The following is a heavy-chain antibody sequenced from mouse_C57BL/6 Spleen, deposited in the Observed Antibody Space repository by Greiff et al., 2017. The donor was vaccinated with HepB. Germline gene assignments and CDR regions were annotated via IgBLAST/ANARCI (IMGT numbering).Heavy chain of an antibody. V-gene: IGHV5-17*01. CDR2: ISSGSSTI. Sequence: EVQGVESGGGLVKPGGSLKLSCAASGFTFSDYGMHWVRQAPEKGLEWVAYISSGSSTIYYADTVKGRFTISRDNAKNTLFLQMTSLRSEDTAMYYCARQGILLKAWFAYWGQGTLVTVSA. D-gene: IGHD2-14*01. CDR3: ARQGILLKAWFAY. J-gene: IGHJ3*01. CDR1: GFTFSDYG.